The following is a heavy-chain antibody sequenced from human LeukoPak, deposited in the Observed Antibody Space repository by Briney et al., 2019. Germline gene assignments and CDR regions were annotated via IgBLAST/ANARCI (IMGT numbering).Heavy chain of an antibody. D-gene: IGHD6-13*01. CDR3: ARDSGYSRNWYPDY. CDR2: MYYSGST. CDR1: GDSISGSSYY. Sequence: SETLSLTCTVSGDSISGSSYYWGWIRQPPGKGLEWIGSMYYSGSTYYSPSLKSRVTISVDTSNNHFSLKLSSVTAADTAVYYCARDSGYSRNWYPDYWGQGTLVTVSS. J-gene: IGHJ4*02. V-gene: IGHV4-39*07.